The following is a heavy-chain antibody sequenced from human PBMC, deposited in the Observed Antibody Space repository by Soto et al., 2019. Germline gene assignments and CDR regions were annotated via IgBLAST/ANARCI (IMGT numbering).Heavy chain of an antibody. V-gene: IGHV1-18*04. CDR2: ISTYNGNT. CDR1: GYTFSNYD. Sequence: QVQLMQSGPEVKKPGASVKVSCKASGYTFSNYDITWVRQAPGQGLEWMGWISTYNGNTDYAQKLQGRVTMTTDTSTSTADMELRSLRSDDTAVYYCARPQDYSGEFDYWGQGTRVTVSS. J-gene: IGHJ4*02. D-gene: IGHD2-15*01. CDR3: ARPQDYSGEFDY.